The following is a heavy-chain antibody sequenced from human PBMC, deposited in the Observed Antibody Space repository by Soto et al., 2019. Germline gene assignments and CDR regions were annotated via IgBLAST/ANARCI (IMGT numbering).Heavy chain of an antibody. CDR2: IAYDGSNK. D-gene: IGHD6-19*01. J-gene: IGHJ4*02. V-gene: IGHV3-30*18. Sequence: QVQLVESGGGVVQPGRSLRLSCAASGFTFSSYGMHWVREAPGKGLEWVAVIAYDGSNKYYIDSVKGRFTISRDNSKNTLYLQMDSLRAEDTAVYYCVKDRGYSSGWNDYWGQGTLVTVSS. CDR1: GFTFSSYG. CDR3: VKDRGYSSGWNDY.